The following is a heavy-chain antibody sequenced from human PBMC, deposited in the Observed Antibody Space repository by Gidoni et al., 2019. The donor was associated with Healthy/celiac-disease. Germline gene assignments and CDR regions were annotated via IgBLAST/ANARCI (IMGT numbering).Heavy chain of an antibody. V-gene: IGHV3-7*01. CDR2: IKQDGSEK. D-gene: IGHD1-26*01. Sequence: EVQLVESGGGLVQPGGSLRLSCAASGFTFSSYWMSWVRQAPGKGLEWVANIKQDGSEKYYVDSVKGRFTISRDNAKNSLYLQMNSLRAEDTAVYYCAIFRGIDGGNWFDPWGQGTLVTVSS. J-gene: IGHJ5*02. CDR3: AIFRGIDGGNWFDP. CDR1: GFTFSSYW.